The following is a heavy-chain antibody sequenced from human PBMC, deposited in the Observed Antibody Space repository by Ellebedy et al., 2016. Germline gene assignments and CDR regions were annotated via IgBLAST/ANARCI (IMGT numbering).Heavy chain of an antibody. J-gene: IGHJ4*02. CDR2: VVGSGERT. Sequence: GGSLRLSCAASGFTFSTYAMSWVRQAPGKGPEWVSAVVGSGERTFYADSVKGRFTTSRDNSKNRLYLQMSSLKVEDTATYYCANVGGSGTYYNGYWGQGTLVTVSS. V-gene: IGHV3-23*01. CDR3: ANVGGSGTYYNGY. D-gene: IGHD3-10*01. CDR1: GFTFSTYA.